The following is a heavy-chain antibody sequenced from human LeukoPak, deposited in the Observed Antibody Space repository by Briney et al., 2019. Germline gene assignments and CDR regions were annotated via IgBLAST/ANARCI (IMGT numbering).Heavy chain of an antibody. J-gene: IGHJ6*02. CDR1: GFTFSSYA. Sequence: PGGSLRLSCAASGFTFSSYAMHWVRQAPGKGLEGVAVISYDGSNKYYADSVKGRFTISRDNSKNTLYLQMNSLRAEDTAVYYCARVSGVKDIVVVPAAIMGGGYYYGMDVWGQGTTVTVSS. V-gene: IGHV3-30-3*01. CDR2: ISYDGSNK. D-gene: IGHD2-2*02. CDR3: ARVSGVKDIVVVPAAIMGGGYYYGMDV.